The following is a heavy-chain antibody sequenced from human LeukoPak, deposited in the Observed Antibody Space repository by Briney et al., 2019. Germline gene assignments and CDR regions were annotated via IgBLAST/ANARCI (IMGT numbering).Heavy chain of an antibody. J-gene: IGHJ1*01. CDR1: GITFSNYD. D-gene: IGHD3-22*01. CDR2: IKRETDGGTI. V-gene: IGHV3-15*01. CDR3: TTDRYYDNSELQFQH. Sequence: AGESLRLSCAASGITFSNYDMSWVRQAPGKGLEWLGRIKRETDGGTIDYAAPVKGRFTISRDDSRNTLYLQMDSLKIEDTAVYYCTTDRYYDNSELQFQHWGQGTLVTVSS.